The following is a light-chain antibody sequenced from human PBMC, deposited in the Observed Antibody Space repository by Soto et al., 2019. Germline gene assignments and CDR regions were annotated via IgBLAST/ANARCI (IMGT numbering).Light chain of an antibody. CDR3: QQYGSSPMYT. Sequence: EIVLTQSPGTLSVSPGERATLSCRTSQTVSSSFLAWYQQKPGQAPGLLIHGASTRATGIPDRFSGRGSGTDFTLTISRLEPEDFAVYYCQQYGSSPMYTFGQGTKLEIK. CDR2: GAS. J-gene: IGKJ2*01. CDR1: QTVSSSF. V-gene: IGKV3-20*01.